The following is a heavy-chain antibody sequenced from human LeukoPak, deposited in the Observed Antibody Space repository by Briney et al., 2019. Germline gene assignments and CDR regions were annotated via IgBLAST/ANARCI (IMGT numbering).Heavy chain of an antibody. Sequence: SETLSLTCTVSGGSISSSSYYWGWIRQPPGKGLEWIGSIYYSGSTYYNPSLKSRVTISVDTSKNQFSPKLSSVTAADTAVYYCARDGYGGNSGIDYWGQGTLVTVSS. J-gene: IGHJ4*02. CDR2: IYYSGST. CDR1: GGSISSSSYY. CDR3: ARDGYGGNSGIDY. V-gene: IGHV4-39*07. D-gene: IGHD4-23*01.